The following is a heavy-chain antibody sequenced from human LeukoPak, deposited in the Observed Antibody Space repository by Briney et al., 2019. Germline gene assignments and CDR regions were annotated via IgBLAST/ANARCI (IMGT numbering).Heavy chain of an antibody. D-gene: IGHD6-6*01. Sequence: GGSPRLSCAASGFTFSNYAMSWVRQAPGKGLEWFSGISGGGTGTYYADYVKGRFTISRDNSKNTLYLQMNSLRAEDTAAYYCAKGSSAVRPYYFDYWGQGTQVTVSS. CDR1: GFTFSNYA. CDR3: AKGSSAVRPYYFDY. CDR2: ISGGGTGT. V-gene: IGHV3-23*01. J-gene: IGHJ4*02.